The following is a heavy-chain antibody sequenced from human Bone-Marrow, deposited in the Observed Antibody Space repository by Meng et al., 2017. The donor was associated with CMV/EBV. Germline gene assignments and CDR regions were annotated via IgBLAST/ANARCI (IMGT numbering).Heavy chain of an antibody. J-gene: IGHJ5*02. V-gene: IGHV4-59*01. CDR2: NYYSGST. Sequence: SETLSLTCTVSGGSISSYYWSWIRQPPGKGLEWIGYNYYSGSTNYNPSLKSRVTISVDTSKNQFSLMLSSVTAADTAVYYCASVSCSSKSCTWFDPWGQGTLVTVSS. D-gene: IGHD2-2*01. CDR1: GGSISSYY. CDR3: ASVSCSSKSCTWFDP.